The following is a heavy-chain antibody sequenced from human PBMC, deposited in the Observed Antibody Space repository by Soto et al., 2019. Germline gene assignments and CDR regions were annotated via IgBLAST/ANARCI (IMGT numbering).Heavy chain of an antibody. Sequence: PGGPLRLSCAAAGFTFSSYEMNWVRQAPGKGLEWVSYISSSGSTIYYADSVKGRFTISRDNAKNSLYLQMNSLRAEDTAVYYCARARRDRITIFGVPSGVGWFDPWGQGTLVTVSS. J-gene: IGHJ5*02. CDR1: GFTFSSYE. V-gene: IGHV3-48*03. CDR3: ARARRDRITIFGVPSGVGWFDP. D-gene: IGHD3-3*01. CDR2: ISSSGSTI.